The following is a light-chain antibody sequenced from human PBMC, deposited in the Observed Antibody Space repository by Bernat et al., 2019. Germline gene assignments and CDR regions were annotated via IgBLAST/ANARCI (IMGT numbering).Light chain of an antibody. Sequence: DIQLTQSPSSLSASVGDRVTITCRASHNIDVYLNWYQQKPGQAPKLLIYAGYNLESGVPSRFSGSRFVTDFTLTISSLQPEDFATYYCQQSYTTPTIGGGTKVEI. J-gene: IGKJ4*01. CDR2: AGY. CDR3: QQSYTTPT. V-gene: IGKV1-39*01. CDR1: HNIDVY.